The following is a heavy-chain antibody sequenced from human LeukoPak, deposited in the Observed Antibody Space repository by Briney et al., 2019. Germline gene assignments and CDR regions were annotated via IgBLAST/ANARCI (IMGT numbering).Heavy chain of an antibody. CDR2: IYSGGST. V-gene: IGHV3-66*01. D-gene: IGHD3-22*01. J-gene: IGHJ4*02. CDR3: ARKNQYYYDSSGYNAFFDY. CDR1: GFTVSSNY. Sequence: GGSLRLSCAASGFTVSSNYMSWVRQAPGKGLEWVSVIYSGGSTYYADSVKGRFTISRDNSKNTLYLQMNSLRDEDTAVYYCARKNQYYYDSSGYNAFFDYWGQGTLVTVSS.